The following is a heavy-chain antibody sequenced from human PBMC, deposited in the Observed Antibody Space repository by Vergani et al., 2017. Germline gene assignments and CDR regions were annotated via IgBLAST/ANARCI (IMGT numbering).Heavy chain of an antibody. J-gene: IGHJ6*03. V-gene: IGHV4-39*01. CDR2: IYYSGNT. Sequence: QLQLQESGPGLVKPSETLSLTCTVSGGSIISHYYWGCIRQPPGKGLEWIGSIYYSGNTYYHPSLKSRVTISVDTSRNQFSLKLTSVTAADTAVYYCARVGRGLVPTGTQYYYYYMDVWGKGTTVTVSS. D-gene: IGHD1-1*01. CDR3: ARVGRGLVPTGTQYYYYYMDV. CDR1: GGSIISHYY.